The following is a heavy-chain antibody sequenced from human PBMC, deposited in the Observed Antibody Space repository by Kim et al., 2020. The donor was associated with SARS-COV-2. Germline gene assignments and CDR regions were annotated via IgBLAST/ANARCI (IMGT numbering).Heavy chain of an antibody. D-gene: IGHD3-10*01. V-gene: IGHV1-8*01. J-gene: IGHJ5*02. CDR3: ARALVTSSAFGYFDP. CDR2: MNCNTGDT. CDR1: GYTFTSYD. Sequence: ASVKVSCKASGYTFTSYDINWVRQAPGQGLEWMGWMNCNTGDTDYAQKFQGRITMTRDASITTAYLELSGLRADDTAVYYCARALVTSSAFGYFDPWGQGTLVTVSS.